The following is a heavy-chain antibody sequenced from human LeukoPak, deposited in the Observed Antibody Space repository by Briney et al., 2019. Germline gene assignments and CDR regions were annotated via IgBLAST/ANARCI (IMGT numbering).Heavy chain of an antibody. CDR2: ISAYNGNT. CDR1: GYTFTSYG. CDR3: ARGLTMVRGVIKAPFDY. V-gene: IGHV1-18*04. Sequence: GASVKVSCKASGYTFTSYGISWVRQAPGQGLEWMGWISAYNGNTNYAQKLQGRVTMTTETSTSTAYMELRSLRSDDTAVYYCARGLTMVRGVIKAPFDYWGQGTLVTVSS. D-gene: IGHD3-10*01. J-gene: IGHJ4*02.